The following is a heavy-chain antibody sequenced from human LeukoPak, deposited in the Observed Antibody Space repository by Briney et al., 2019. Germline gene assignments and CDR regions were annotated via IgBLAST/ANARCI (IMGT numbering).Heavy chain of an antibody. Sequence: GGSLRLSCAASGFTFSSYWMTWVRHLPGKGRAWVAKIKQDGSEKYYEDFVKGGFTISRDNTRDSLYLQMNSLRAEDTAVYYCARHMERWQQFTRSLDYWGQGTLVTVSS. CDR1: GFTFSSYW. D-gene: IGHD5-24*01. V-gene: IGHV3-7*01. J-gene: IGHJ4*02. CDR3: ARHMERWQQFTRSLDY. CDR2: IKQDGSEK.